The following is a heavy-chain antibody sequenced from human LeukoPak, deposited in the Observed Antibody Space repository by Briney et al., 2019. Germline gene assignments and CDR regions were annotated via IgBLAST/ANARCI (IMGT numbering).Heavy chain of an antibody. J-gene: IGHJ4*02. CDR2: IYSGDNT. V-gene: IGHV3-66*01. Sequence: GGSLRLSCAASGFTVSSNFLSWVRQAPGKGLEWVSVIYSGDNTHYADSVKGRFTISRDNSNNTLYPQMNSLRAEDTAVYYCARIKTTSFDYWGQGTLVTVSS. CDR3: ARIKTTSFDY. CDR1: GFTVSSNF. D-gene: IGHD2/OR15-2a*01.